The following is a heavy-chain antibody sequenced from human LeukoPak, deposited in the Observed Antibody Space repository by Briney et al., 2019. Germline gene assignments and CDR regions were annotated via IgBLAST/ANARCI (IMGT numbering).Heavy chain of an antibody. J-gene: IGHJ4*02. V-gene: IGHV3-21*01. CDR3: ASSGGVDY. Sequence: PGGSLRLSCVASGLTFNNYNMNWVRQAPGKGLEWVSLISSDGSYIYYADSVRGRFTISRDNAKNSLYLQMNSLRAEDTAVYYCASSGGVDYWGQGTLVTVSS. CDR1: GLTFNNYN. CDR2: ISSDGSYI. D-gene: IGHD3-10*01.